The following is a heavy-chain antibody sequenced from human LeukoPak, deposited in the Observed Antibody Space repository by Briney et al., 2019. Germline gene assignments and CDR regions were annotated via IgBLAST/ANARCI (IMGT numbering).Heavy chain of an antibody. CDR2: IYYSGST. J-gene: IGHJ4*02. CDR3: ARGPGSPSGDNYGRPLDY. D-gene: IGHD5-18*01. V-gene: IGHV4-30-4*01. Sequence: SSETLSLTCTVSGGSISSGDYYWSWIRQPPGKGLEWIGYIYYSGSTYYNPSLKSRVTISVDTSKNQFSLKLSSVTAADTAVYFCARGPGSPSGDNYGRPLDYWGQGTLVTVSS. CDR1: GGSISSGDYY.